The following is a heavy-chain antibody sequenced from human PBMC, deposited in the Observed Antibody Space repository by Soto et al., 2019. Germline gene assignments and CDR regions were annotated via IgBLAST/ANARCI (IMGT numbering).Heavy chain of an antibody. J-gene: IGHJ5*02. CDR1: GGSISSSSYY. CDR2: IYYSGST. V-gene: IGHV4-39*01. CDR3: ARRFSSYGLFDP. D-gene: IGHD5-18*01. Sequence: SETLSLTCTVSGGSISSSSYYWGWIRQPPGKGLEWIGSIYYSGSTYYNPSLKSRVTISVDTSKNQFSLKLSSVTAADTAVYYCARRFSSYGLFDPWGQGTLVTVSS.